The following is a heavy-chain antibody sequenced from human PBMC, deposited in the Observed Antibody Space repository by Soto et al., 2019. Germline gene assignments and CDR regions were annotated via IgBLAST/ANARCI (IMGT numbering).Heavy chain of an antibody. V-gene: IGHV4-4*02. J-gene: IGHJ4*02. CDR2: IYRTGST. Sequence: QVQLQESGPGLVKPSGTLSLTCAVSGGSFTSNNWWTWVRQPPGQGLEWIGEIYRTGSTNYNPSLKSRVTISLDKSENQVSLKVTYLTAADTAVYYCASRDQGTSVDYWGQGTLVTVSS. CDR1: GGSFTSNNW. D-gene: IGHD1-7*01. CDR3: ASRDQGTSVDY.